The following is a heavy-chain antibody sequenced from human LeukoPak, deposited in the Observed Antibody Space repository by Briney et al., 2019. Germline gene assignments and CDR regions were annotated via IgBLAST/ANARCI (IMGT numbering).Heavy chain of an antibody. J-gene: IGHJ6*02. Sequence: GGSLRLSCTASGFTFGDYAMSWVRQAPGKGLAWVGFIRSKAYGGTTEYAASVKGRFTISRDDSRSIAYLQMNSLKTEDTAVYYCTRAGDFLSPTPRYYYGMDVWGQGTTVTVSS. D-gene: IGHD3-10*01. CDR1: GFTFGDYA. CDR2: IRSKAYGGTT. CDR3: TRAGDFLSPTPRYYYGMDV. V-gene: IGHV3-49*04.